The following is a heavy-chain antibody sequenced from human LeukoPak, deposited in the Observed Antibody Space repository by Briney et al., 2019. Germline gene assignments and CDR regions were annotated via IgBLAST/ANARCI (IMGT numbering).Heavy chain of an antibody. CDR2: ITSSGGST. J-gene: IGHJ4*02. V-gene: IGHV3-64D*06. Sequence: GESLKISCSASGFTFSSFVMHWVRQAPGKGLEYVSRITSSGGSTYYADSVKGRFTISRDNSKNTLYLQMSSLRPEDTAMYYCVNQISGWVYWGQGTMVTVSS. CDR3: VNQISGWVY. D-gene: IGHD6-19*01. CDR1: GFTFSSFV.